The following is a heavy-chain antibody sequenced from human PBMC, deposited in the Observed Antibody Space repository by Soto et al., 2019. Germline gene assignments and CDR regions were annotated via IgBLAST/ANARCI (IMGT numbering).Heavy chain of an antibody. CDR1: GHTPTKLS. D-gene: IGHD1-7*01. Sequence: ASVKVSCKISGHTPTKLSIHWVRQGPGKGLEWMGGFDPETTERMYAQKFQGRVTMTEDTSTDTAYMELSSLTSEDTAVYYCATAWFHLNYRRAHWFDSWGQGTLVTVSS. CDR3: ATAWFHLNYRRAHWFDS. J-gene: IGHJ5*01. CDR2: FDPETTER. V-gene: IGHV1-24*01.